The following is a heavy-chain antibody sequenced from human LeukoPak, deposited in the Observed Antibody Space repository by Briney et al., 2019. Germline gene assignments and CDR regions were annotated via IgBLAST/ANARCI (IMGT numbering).Heavy chain of an antibody. CDR2: ISGSGGST. D-gene: IGHD1-26*01. J-gene: IGHJ4*02. V-gene: IGHV3-23*01. CDR3: AKDQYSGSPYYFDN. Sequence: GGSLRLSCAASGLTFSSYAMSWVRQAPGKGLEWVSGISGSGGSTYYADSVKGRFTISRDNSKNTLYLQMNSLRAEDMAVYYCAKDQYSGSPYYFDNWGQGTLVTVSS. CDR1: GLTFSSYA.